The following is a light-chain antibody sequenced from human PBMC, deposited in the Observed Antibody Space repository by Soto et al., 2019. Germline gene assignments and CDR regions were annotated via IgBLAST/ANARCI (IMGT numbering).Light chain of an antibody. J-gene: IGKJ1*01. Sequence: EIVLTQSPGTLSLSPGERATLSCRASESVPNSYLAWYQQKPGQAPRLLINGASSRATGTPDRFSGSGSGKAFTLIMDRLEPEDFAMYFCLQYGSTPGTFGQGTKVDIK. CDR1: ESVPNSY. V-gene: IGKV3-20*01. CDR3: LQYGSTPGT. CDR2: GAS.